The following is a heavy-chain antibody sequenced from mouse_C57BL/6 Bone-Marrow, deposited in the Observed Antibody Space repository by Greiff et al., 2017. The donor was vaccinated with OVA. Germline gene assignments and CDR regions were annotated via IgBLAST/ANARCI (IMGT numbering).Heavy chain of an antibody. J-gene: IGHJ3*01. V-gene: IGHV1-19*01. CDR2: INPYNGGT. CDR3: ARWQLRPGFAY. Sequence: VQLQQSGPVLVKPGASVKMSCKASGYTFTDYYMNWVKQSHGKSLEWIGVINPYNGGTSYNQKFKGKATLTVDKSSSTAYMELNSLTSEDSAVYYCARWQLRPGFAYWGQGTLVTVSA. CDR1: GYTFTDYY. D-gene: IGHD3-2*02.